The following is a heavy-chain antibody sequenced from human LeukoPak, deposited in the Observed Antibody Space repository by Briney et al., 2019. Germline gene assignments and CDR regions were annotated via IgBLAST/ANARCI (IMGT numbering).Heavy chain of an antibody. V-gene: IGHV4-30-4*08. CDR1: GGSISSGDYY. D-gene: IGHD1-26*01. Sequence: SQTLSLTCTVSGGSISSGDYYWSWIRQPPGKGLEWIGYIYYSGSTYYNPSLKSRVTISVDTSKNHFSLKLSSVTAADTAVYYCARAVVGATQFDYWGQGTLVTVSS. J-gene: IGHJ4*02. CDR3: ARAVVGATQFDY. CDR2: IYYSGST.